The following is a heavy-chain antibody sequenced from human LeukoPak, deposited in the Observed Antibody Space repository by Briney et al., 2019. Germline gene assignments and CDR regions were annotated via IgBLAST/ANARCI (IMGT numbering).Heavy chain of an antibody. J-gene: IGHJ4*02. CDR3: AREGVAGTGLDF. D-gene: IGHD6-13*01. CDR1: GYTFTSYG. CDR2: INPRGGT. Sequence: ASVKVSCKASGYTFTSYGISWVRQAPGQGLEWVGIINPRGGTSYTQNLQGRITMTRDTSTSTLYMELSSLRSEDTAVYYRAREGVAGTGLDFWGQGTLVTVSS. V-gene: IGHV1-46*01.